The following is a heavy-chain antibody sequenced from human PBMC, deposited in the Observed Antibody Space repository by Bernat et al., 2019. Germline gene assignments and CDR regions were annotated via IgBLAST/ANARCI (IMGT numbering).Heavy chain of an antibody. V-gene: IGHV3-7*01. J-gene: IGHJ4*02. D-gene: IGHD3-3*01. CDR3: ARDLRFWEWVSLDY. Sequence: EVQLVESGGGLVQPGGSLRLSCAAAGFPFSIYWMSWARQAPGKGLEWVANIKQDGSEKYYVDSVKGRFTISRDNAKNSLYLQMNSLRVEDTAVYDCARDLRFWEWVSLDYWGQGTLVTVSS. CDR2: IKQDGSEK. CDR1: GFPFSIYW.